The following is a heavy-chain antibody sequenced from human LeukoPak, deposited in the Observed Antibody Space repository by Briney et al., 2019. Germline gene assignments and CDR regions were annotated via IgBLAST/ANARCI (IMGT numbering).Heavy chain of an antibody. CDR1: GFTFSSYA. CDR3: ARDYDYPYYGMDV. V-gene: IGHV3-30-3*01. CDR2: ISYDGSNK. Sequence: GGSLRLSCAASGFTFSSYAMSWVRQAPGKGLEWVAVISYDGSNKYYADSVKGRFTISRDNSKNTLYLQMNSLRAEDTAVYYCARDYDYPYYGMDVWGQGTTVTVSS. J-gene: IGHJ6*02. D-gene: IGHD5-12*01.